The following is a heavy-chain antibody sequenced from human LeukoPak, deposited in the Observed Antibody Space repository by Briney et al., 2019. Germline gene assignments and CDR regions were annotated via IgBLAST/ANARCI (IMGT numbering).Heavy chain of an antibody. CDR3: ARDPQVGWFDP. V-gene: IGHV4-4*07. D-gene: IGHD2-2*01. Sequence: SETLSLTCTVSGGSISSYYWSWIRQPAGKGLEWIGRIYGSGNTNYNPSLKSRVTMSLDTSANQFSLKLSSVTAADTAVYYCARDPQVGWFDPWGQGTLVTVSS. CDR1: GGSISSYY. CDR2: IYGSGNT. J-gene: IGHJ5*02.